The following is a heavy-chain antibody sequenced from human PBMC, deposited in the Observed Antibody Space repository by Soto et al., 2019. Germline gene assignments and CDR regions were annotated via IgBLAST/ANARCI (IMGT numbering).Heavy chain of an antibody. Sequence: QVQLVQSGAEVKKPGSSVKVSCKASGARFSTNAISWLRQAPGQGLEWMGAIIAIFDKANYAQKFQDRVTMAADESTSTDYGELGGFTSADTAVYDCAREARGGKVESWGQGTLVTVSS. CDR3: AREARGGKVES. D-gene: IGHD3-10*01. CDR2: IIAIFDKA. CDR1: GARFSTNA. V-gene: IGHV1-69*12. J-gene: IGHJ4*02.